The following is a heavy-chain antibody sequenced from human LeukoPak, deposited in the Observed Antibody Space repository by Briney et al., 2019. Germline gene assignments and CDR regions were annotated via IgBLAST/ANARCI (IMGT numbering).Heavy chain of an antibody. J-gene: IGHJ4*02. Sequence: YWIGWVRQMPGKGLEWMGRIYTSGSTNYNPSLKSRVTISVDTSKNQFSLKLSSVTAADTAVYYCARGGDYYDSSGRGFDYWGQGTLVTVSS. V-gene: IGHV4-61*02. CDR2: IYTSGST. CDR3: ARGGDYYDSSGRGFDY. CDR1: YW. D-gene: IGHD3-22*01.